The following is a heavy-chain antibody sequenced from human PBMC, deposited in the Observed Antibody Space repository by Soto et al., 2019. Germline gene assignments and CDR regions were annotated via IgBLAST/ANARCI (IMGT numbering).Heavy chain of an antibody. CDR1: GYTFTSYA. CDR2: IDAHNGDT. J-gene: IGHJ5*02. Sequence: ASVKVSCKASGYTFTSYAMHWVRQAPGQRLEWMGWIDAHNGDTKYAQNFRGRVTMTTDTSTTTSYMELRSLTSDDTAVYFCARDWKGAEGFDPWGQGTLVTVSS. V-gene: IGHV1-3*01. CDR3: ARDWKGAEGFDP. D-gene: IGHD1-1*01.